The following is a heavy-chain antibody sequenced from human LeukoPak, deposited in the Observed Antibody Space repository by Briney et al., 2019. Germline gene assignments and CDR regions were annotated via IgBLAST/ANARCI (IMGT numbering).Heavy chain of an antibody. V-gene: IGHV3-53*01. CDR3: ARYSTSYGWLDP. CDR1: GFTVSTNF. J-gene: IGHJ5*02. CDR2: LFIAGNT. Sequence: GGSLRLSCVASGFTVSTNFMSWVRQAPGKGLEWVPGLFIAGNTNYVDSVKGRFTISRDNSKNTLYLQMNSLRAEDTAVYYCARYSTSYGWLDPWGRGTLVTVSS. D-gene: IGHD2/OR15-2a*01.